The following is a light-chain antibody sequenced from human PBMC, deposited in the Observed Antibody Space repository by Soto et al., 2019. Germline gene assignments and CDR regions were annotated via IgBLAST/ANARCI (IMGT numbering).Light chain of an antibody. V-gene: IGLV1-47*01. J-gene: IGLJ2*01. CDR1: SSNIGYNY. Sequence: QSVLTQPPSTSGTPGQRVTISCSGGSSNIGYNYVYWYQQLPGTAPKLLISRNNLRPSGVPDRFSGSKSGTSASLAISGLRSGDEADYYRASWDDSLNVLVFGGGTKVTVL. CDR3: ASWDDSLNVLV. CDR2: RNN.